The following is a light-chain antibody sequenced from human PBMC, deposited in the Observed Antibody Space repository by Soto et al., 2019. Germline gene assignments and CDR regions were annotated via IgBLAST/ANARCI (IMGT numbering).Light chain of an antibody. CDR2: DAS. CDR1: QSVSSY. CDR3: QQRSNWPPDT. J-gene: IGKJ5*01. V-gene: IGKV3-11*01. Sequence: EIVLTQSPATLSLSPGERATLSCRASQSVSSYLAWYQQKPGQAPRLLIYDASNRATGIPARFSGSGSGTDFPLTISSLEPEDLAVYYCQQRSNWPPDTFGQGTRLEIK.